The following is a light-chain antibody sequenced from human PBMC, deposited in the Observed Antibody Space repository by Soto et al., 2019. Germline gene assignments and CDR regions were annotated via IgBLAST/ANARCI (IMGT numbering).Light chain of an antibody. V-gene: IGKV1-39*01. CDR1: QSISNY. J-gene: IGKJ2*01. CDR3: QQSHTTPTT. CDR2: VAS. Sequence: DIQMTQSPSSLSASLGDRVTITCRASQSISNYLNWYQQKPGKAPKLLIYVASNLLSGVPSRFSGIGSGTDFTLTITRLQPEEFATYYCQQSHTTPTTFGQGTKLEIK.